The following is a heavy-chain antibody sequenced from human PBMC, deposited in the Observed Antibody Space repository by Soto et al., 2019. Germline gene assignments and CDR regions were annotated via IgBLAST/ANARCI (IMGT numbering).Heavy chain of an antibody. V-gene: IGHV3-23*01. D-gene: IGHD2-2*01. CDR2: ISGSGGST. Sequence: HPGGSLRLSCAASGFTFSSYAMSWVRQAPGKGLEWVSAISGSGGSTYYADSVKGRFTISRDNSKNTLYLQMNSLRAEDTAVYYCAKAHIVVVPAPEYYFDYWGQGTLVTVSS. J-gene: IGHJ4*02. CDR3: AKAHIVVVPAPEYYFDY. CDR1: GFTFSSYA.